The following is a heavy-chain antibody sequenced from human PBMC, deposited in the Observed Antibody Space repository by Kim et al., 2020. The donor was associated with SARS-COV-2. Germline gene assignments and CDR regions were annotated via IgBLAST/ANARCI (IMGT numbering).Heavy chain of an antibody. CDR2: IYYDGST. V-gene: IGHV4-59*08. CDR3: ARHSSIYSYAFDY. CDR1: GGSINGYH. D-gene: IGHD3-3*02. Sequence: SETLSLTCTVSGGSINGYHWSWIRQPPGKGLEWIGQIYYDGSTNYSPSLKSRLTISLDTSKNQFSLKPNSVTAADTALYYCARHSSIYSYAFDYWGQGNLVTVSS. J-gene: IGHJ4*02.